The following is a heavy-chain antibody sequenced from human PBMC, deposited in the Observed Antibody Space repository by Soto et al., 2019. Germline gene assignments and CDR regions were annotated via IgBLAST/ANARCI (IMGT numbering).Heavy chain of an antibody. CDR3: ARGDWEPDY. V-gene: IGHV3-7*04. D-gene: IGHD1-26*01. J-gene: IGHJ4*02. CDR2: TKQDGSEK. Sequence: EVQLVESGGGLVQPGGSLRLSCAASGFTFSIYWMSWVRQVPGKGLEWVANTKQDGSEKYYVDSVKGRFTVSRDNAKNSLYLQMNSLRTEDTAVYYCARGDWEPDYWGQGTLVTVSS. CDR1: GFTFSIYW.